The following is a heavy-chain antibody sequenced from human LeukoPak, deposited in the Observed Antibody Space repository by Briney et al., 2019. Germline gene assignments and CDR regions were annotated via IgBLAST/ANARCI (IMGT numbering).Heavy chain of an antibody. CDR2: AYLSCGGT. Sequence: ASVNLCFKASGSGFTVYNLHLLRVRPAQGQELEGWAYLSCGGTNYAQTFPGRVSLTRYTSISTAYMELSRLRSDDTAVYYCAREYPARRSGSPKYYNWFDPWGQGTLVTVSS. CDR3: AREYPARRSGSPKYYNWFDP. V-gene: IGHV1-2*02. J-gene: IGHJ5*02. D-gene: IGHD3-10*01. CDR1: GSGFTVYN.